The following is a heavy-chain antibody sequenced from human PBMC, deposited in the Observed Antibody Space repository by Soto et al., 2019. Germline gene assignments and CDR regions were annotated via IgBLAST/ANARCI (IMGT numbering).Heavy chain of an antibody. CDR2: ISDNSSVI. D-gene: IGHD2-8*01. V-gene: IGHV3-48*02. CDR1: GFTFSTYS. CDR3: ARVRDAYCSTGICSGPYFGY. Sequence: EVQLVESGGGLVQPGGFLRLSCAASGFTFSTYSINWVRQAPGKGLEWISYISDNSSVIYYADAVKGRFTISRDNAKNSLYLQMNSLRDEDTAVYYCARVRDAYCSTGICSGPYFGYWGQGTLVSVSS. J-gene: IGHJ4*02.